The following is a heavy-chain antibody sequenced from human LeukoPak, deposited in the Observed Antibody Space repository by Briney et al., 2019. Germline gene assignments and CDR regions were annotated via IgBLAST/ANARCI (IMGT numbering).Heavy chain of an antibody. J-gene: IGHJ4*02. CDR1: GGSFSGYY. Sequence: SETLSLTCAVYGGSFSGYYWSWIRQPPGKGLEWIGEINHSGSTNYNPSLKSRVTISVDTSKNRFSLKLSSVTAADTAVYYCARSSGWFPFDYWGQGTLVTVSS. CDR3: ARSSGWFPFDY. D-gene: IGHD6-19*01. V-gene: IGHV4-34*01. CDR2: INHSGST.